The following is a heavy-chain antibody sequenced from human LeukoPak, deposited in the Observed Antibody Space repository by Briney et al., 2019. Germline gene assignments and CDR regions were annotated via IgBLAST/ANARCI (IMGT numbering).Heavy chain of an antibody. J-gene: IGHJ4*02. D-gene: IGHD3-22*01. CDR2: IIPIFGIA. CDR1: GGTFSTYG. Sequence: GASVKVSCKASGGTFSTYGLNWVRQAPGQGLEWMGGIIPIFGIANYAQRFQGRVAITADESTSTVYMELSSLRSEDTAVYYCARLADYYYDSSGYWTTDYWGQGTLVTVSS. CDR3: ARLADYYYDSSGYWTTDY. V-gene: IGHV1-69*13.